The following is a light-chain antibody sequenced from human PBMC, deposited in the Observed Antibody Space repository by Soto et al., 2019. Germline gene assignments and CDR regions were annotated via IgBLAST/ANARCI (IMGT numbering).Light chain of an antibody. CDR1: QSVSGN. V-gene: IGKV3-15*01. J-gene: IGKJ3*01. CDR3: QQYDNWPPIT. Sequence: EVVMTQSPATLSVSPGERATLSCRASQSVSGNLAWFQQKPGQAPRLLIYGASTRATGIPARFSGSGSGTDFTLTISSLQSEDFAVYFCQQYDNWPPITFGPGTKVDVK. CDR2: GAS.